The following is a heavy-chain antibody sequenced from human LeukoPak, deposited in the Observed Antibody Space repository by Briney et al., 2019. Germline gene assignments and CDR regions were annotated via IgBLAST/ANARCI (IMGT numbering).Heavy chain of an antibody. D-gene: IGHD3-10*01. Sequence: SQTLSLTCTVSGVSISSGDYYWSWIRQPPGKGLEWIGYIYYSGSTYYNPSIKSRVTISVDTSKNQFSLKLSSVTAADTAVYYCARVTQKEFGELFFDYWGQGTLVTVSS. CDR3: ARVTQKEFGELFFDY. CDR2: IYYSGST. CDR1: GVSISSGDYY. J-gene: IGHJ4*02. V-gene: IGHV4-30-4*01.